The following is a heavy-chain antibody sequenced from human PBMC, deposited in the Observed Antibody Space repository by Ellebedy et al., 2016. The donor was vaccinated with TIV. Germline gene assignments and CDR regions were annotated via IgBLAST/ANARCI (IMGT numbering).Heavy chain of an antibody. J-gene: IGHJ3*02. CDR3: ARDLILGAFDI. D-gene: IGHD3-9*01. Sequence: PGGSLRLSCAASGFTFGSYSMNWVRQVPGKGLEWFSYISSSSSTIYYADSVKGRFTISRDNAKNSLYLQMNSLRAEDTAVYYCARDLILGAFDIWGQGTMVTVSS. CDR1: GFTFGSYS. CDR2: ISSSSSTI. V-gene: IGHV3-48*01.